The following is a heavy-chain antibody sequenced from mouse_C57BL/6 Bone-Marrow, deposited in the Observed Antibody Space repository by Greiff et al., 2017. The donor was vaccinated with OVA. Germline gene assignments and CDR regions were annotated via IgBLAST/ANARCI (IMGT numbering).Heavy chain of an antibody. CDR1: GYTFTSYW. CDR3: ASDGYYFSWFAY. J-gene: IGHJ3*01. CDR2: IDPSDSYT. Sequence: QVQLQQPGAELVKPGASVKLYCKASGYTFTSYWMQWVKQRPGQGLEWIGEIDPSDSYTNYNQKFKGKATLTVDTSSSTAYMQLSSLTSEDSAVYYCASDGYYFSWFAYWGQGTLVTVSA. D-gene: IGHD2-3*01. V-gene: IGHV1-50*01.